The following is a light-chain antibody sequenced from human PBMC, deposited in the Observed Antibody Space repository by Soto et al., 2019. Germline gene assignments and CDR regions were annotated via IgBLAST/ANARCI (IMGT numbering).Light chain of an antibody. Sequence: DIVMTQSPLSLPVTPGEPASISCRSSQSLLHSNGYNYLDWYLQKPGQSPQLLIYLGSNRASGVSDRFSGSGSGTDFTLKISRVEAEDVWVYYCMQARQLLFTFGPGTKVDIK. V-gene: IGKV2-28*01. CDR2: LGS. J-gene: IGKJ3*01. CDR1: QSLLHSNGYNY. CDR3: MQARQLLFT.